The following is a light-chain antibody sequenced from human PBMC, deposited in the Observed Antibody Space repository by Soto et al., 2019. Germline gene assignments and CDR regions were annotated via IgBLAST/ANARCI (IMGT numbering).Light chain of an antibody. Sequence: EIVMTQSPATTSVSPGERATLSCRASQTSSNNLAWSPQKFVQAPRLHTYRAFTRATGIPATFIGSGSGTEFSLTLSSLPSEDFAMYYCPQYNNWTPGLITFGQGTRLEIK. CDR3: PQYNNWTPGLIT. J-gene: IGKJ5*01. CDR2: RAF. V-gene: IGKV3D-15*01. CDR1: QTSSNN.